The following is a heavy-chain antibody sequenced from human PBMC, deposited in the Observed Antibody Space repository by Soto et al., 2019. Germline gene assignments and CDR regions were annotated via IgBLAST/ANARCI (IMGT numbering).Heavy chain of an antibody. CDR2: IYYSGST. Sequence: SETLSLTCTVSGGSISSSSYYWGWIRQPPGKGLEWIGSIYYSGSTYYNPSLKSRVTISVDTSKNQFSLKLSSVTAADTAVYYCARHVLGVYGSGTHRGPYYFDYWGQGTLVTVSS. CDR3: ARHVLGVYGSGTHRGPYYFDY. J-gene: IGHJ4*02. CDR1: GGSISSSSYY. D-gene: IGHD3-10*01. V-gene: IGHV4-39*01.